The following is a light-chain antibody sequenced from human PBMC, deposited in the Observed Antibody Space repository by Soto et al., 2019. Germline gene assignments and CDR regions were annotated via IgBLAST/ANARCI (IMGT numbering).Light chain of an antibody. CDR2: EVT. CDR3: CSYVGSNNYV. Sequence: QSALTQPPSASGSPGQSVAISCTGTSSDVGGYNYVSWYQQYPGKAPKLIMYEVTKRPSGVPDRFSGSKSGNTASLTVSGRQDEYEADYYCCSYVGSNNYVFGTGTKVTVL. J-gene: IGLJ1*01. V-gene: IGLV2-8*01. CDR1: SSDVGGYNY.